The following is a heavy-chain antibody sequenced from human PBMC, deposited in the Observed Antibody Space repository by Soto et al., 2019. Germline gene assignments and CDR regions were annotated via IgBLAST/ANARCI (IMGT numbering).Heavy chain of an antibody. CDR2: IYSGGST. J-gene: IGHJ6*02. CDR3: ARDKWGYDILTGYYTDYYYGMDV. CDR1: GFTVSSNY. V-gene: IGHV3-53*01. Sequence: PXGSLGLSCAASGFTVSSNYMSGVRQAPGKGLEWVSVIYSGGSTYYADSVKGRFTISRDNSKNTLYLQMNSLRAEDTAVYYCARDKWGYDILTGYYTDYYYGMDVWGQGTTVTVSS. D-gene: IGHD3-9*01.